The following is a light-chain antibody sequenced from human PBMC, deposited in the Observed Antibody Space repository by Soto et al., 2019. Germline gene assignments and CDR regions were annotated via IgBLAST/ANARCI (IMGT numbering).Light chain of an antibody. CDR3: LQFGNSPPAFT. Sequence: ESMLTQSPGTLSLSPGERATLSCRASQSVDSRFLTWYQQKPGQTPRLLIYGASIRATCIPDRFSGSGSGTDFTLIISRVEPEDSAVYYCLQFGNSPPAFTFGQGTKLEI. CDR1: QSVDSRF. CDR2: GAS. V-gene: IGKV3-20*01. J-gene: IGKJ2*01.